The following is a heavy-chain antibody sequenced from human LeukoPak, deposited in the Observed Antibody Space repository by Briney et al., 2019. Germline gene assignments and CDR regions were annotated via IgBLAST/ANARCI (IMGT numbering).Heavy chain of an antibody. D-gene: IGHD2-15*01. CDR2: IYHSGST. J-gene: IGHJ3*02. V-gene: IGHV4-4*02. Sequence: SETLSLTCAVSGGSISSSNWWSWVRQPPGKGLEWIGEIYHSGSTNYNPSLKSRVTISVDKSKNQFSLKLSSVTAADTAVYYCARVSALGYCSGGSCYEDDAFDIWGQGTMVTVSS. CDR3: ARVSALGYCSGGSCYEDDAFDI. CDR1: GGSISSSNW.